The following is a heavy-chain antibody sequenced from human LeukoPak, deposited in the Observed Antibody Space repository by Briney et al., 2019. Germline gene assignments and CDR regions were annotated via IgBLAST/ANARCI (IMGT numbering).Heavy chain of an antibody. CDR1: GFTFSSYA. D-gene: IGHD3-10*01. J-gene: IGHJ4*02. CDR2: ISGSGGST. V-gene: IGHV3-23*01. CDR3: AKDYFGSGSYYNANPYYFDY. Sequence: GGSLRLSCAASGFTFSSYAMSWVRQAPGKGLEWVSGISGSGGSTYNADSVKGRFTISRDNSENTLHLQMNTLRAEDTAVYYCAKDYFGSGSYYNANPYYFDYWGQGTLVTVPS.